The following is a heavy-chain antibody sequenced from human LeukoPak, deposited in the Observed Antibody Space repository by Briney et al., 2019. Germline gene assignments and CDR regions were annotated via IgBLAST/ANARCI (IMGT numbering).Heavy chain of an antibody. J-gene: IGHJ4*02. Sequence: PSETLSLTCAVYGGSFSGYYWSWIRQPPGKGLEWIGYIYYSGSTNYNPSLKSRVTISVATSKNQFSLKLSSVTAADTAVYYCARVGSYGTFDYWGQGTLVTVSS. D-gene: IGHD5-18*01. V-gene: IGHV4-59*01. CDR3: ARVGSYGTFDY. CDR2: IYYSGST. CDR1: GGSFSGYY.